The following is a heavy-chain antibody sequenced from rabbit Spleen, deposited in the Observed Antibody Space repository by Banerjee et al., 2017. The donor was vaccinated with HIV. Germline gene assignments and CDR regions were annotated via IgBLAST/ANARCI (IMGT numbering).Heavy chain of an antibody. Sequence: QSLEESGGDLVKPGASLTLTCTASGFSFSSRYYMCWVRRAPGKGLEWIACIYSGSSGDTYYASWAKGRFTISKPSSTTVTLQMTSLTAADTATYFCARETSSGWGVVSYYFNLWGPGTLVTVS. CDR1: GFSFSSRYY. J-gene: IGHJ4*01. CDR3: ARETSSGWGVVSYYFNL. CDR2: IYSGSSGDT. D-gene: IGHD4-1*01. V-gene: IGHV1S40*01.